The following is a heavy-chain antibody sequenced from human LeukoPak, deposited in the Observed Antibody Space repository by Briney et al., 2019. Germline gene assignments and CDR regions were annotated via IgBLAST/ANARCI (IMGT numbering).Heavy chain of an antibody. V-gene: IGHV3-30*18. CDR3: AKSVYDFWSGYLFDY. Sequence: GGSLRLSCAASGFTFSSYGMPWVRQAPGKGLEWVAVISYDGSNKYYADSVKGRFTISRDNSKNTLYLQMNSLRAEDTAVYYCAKSVYDFWSGYLFDYWGQGTLVTVSS. CDR2: ISYDGSNK. J-gene: IGHJ4*02. D-gene: IGHD3-3*01. CDR1: GFTFSSYG.